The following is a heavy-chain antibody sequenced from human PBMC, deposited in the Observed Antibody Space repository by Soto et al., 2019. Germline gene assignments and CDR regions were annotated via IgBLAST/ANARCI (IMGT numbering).Heavy chain of an antibody. CDR2: INHSGST. J-gene: IGHJ4*02. CDR3: ERDDPYDFFDY. Sequence: PSETLSLTCAVYGGSFSGYYWSWIRQPPGKGLEWIGEINHSGSTNYNPSLKSRVTISVDTSKNQFSLKLSYETAADTDVYYCERDDPYDFFDYWGQGTLVPVS. D-gene: IGHD2-2*01. V-gene: IGHV4-34*01. CDR1: GGSFSGYY.